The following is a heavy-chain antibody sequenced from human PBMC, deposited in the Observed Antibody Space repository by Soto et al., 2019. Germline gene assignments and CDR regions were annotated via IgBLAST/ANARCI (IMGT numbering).Heavy chain of an antibody. CDR2: IYYSGST. CDR1: GGSISSYY. V-gene: IGHV4-59*01. D-gene: IGHD6-19*01. J-gene: IGHJ5*02. Sequence: TSETLSLTCTVSGGSISSYYWSWIRQPPGKGLEWIGYIYYSGSTNYNPSLKSRVTISVDTSKNQFSLKLSSVTAADTAVYYCARDSTAYSSGWYRRSVWFDPWGQGTLVTVSS. CDR3: ARDSTAYSSGWYRRSVWFDP.